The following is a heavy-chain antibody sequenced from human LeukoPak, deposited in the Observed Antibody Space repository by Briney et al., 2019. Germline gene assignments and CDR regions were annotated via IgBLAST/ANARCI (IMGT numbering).Heavy chain of an antibody. J-gene: IGHJ4*02. V-gene: IGHV3-74*01. D-gene: IGHD3-3*01. CDR3: GRDLMSGY. CDR1: GFTFSSYW. CDR2: NGTTT. Sequence: QPGGSLRLSCAASGFTFSSYWMHWVRQAPGKGLVWVSRNGTTTNYADSVKGRFTISRDNAKNTLYLQMNSLRAEDTAVYYCGRDLMSGYWGQGTLVTASS.